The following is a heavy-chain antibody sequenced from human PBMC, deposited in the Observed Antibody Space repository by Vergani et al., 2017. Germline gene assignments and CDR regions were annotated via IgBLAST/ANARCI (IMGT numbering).Heavy chain of an antibody. CDR3: ARDLTSYYSGSYYNWFDP. V-gene: IGHV4-59*01. Sequence: QVQLQESGPGLVKPSETLSLTCTVSGGSISSYYWSWIRQPPGKGLEWIGYIYYSGSTNYNPSLKSRVPISVDTSKNQFSLKLSSVTAADTAVYYCARDLTSYYSGSYYNWFDPWGQGTLVTVSS. J-gene: IGHJ5*02. D-gene: IGHD1-26*01. CDR1: GGSISSYY. CDR2: IYYSGST.